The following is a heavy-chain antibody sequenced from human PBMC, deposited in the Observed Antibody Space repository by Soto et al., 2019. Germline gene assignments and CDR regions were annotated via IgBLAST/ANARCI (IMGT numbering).Heavy chain of an antibody. J-gene: IGHJ4*02. CDR2: IYYSGST. D-gene: IGHD1-1*01. CDR3: ARFGPTTGTTSLFDY. Sequence: SETLSLTCTVSGGSISSSSYYWGWIRQPPGKGLEWIGSIYYSGSTYYNPSLKSRVTISVDTSKNQFSLKLSSVTAADTAVYYCARFGPTTGTTSLFDYWGQGTLVTVSS. CDR1: GGSISSSSYY. V-gene: IGHV4-39*01.